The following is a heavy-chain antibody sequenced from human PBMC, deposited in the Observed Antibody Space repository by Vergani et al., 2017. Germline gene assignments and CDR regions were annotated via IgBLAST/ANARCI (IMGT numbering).Heavy chain of an antibody. CDR3: ASEGSAAAEIYYYYYGMDV. CDR2: ISSSSSYI. J-gene: IGHJ6*02. CDR1: GFTFSSYS. D-gene: IGHD6-13*01. Sequence: EVQLVESGGGLVKPGGSLRLSCAASGFTFSSYSMTWVRQAPGKGLDWVSSISSSSSYIFYADSVKGRFTIYRDNAKNSLYLQMNSLRAEDTAVYYCASEGSAAAEIYYYYYGMDVWGQGTTVTVSS. V-gene: IGHV3-21*01.